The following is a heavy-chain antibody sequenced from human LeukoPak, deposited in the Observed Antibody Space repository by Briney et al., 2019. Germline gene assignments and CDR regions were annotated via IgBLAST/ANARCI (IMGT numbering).Heavy chain of an antibody. CDR1: GGSISSYY. D-gene: IGHD3-9*01. CDR2: IYYSGST. J-gene: IGHJ4*02. CDR3: ARAVVYYDILTGYYQIFDY. V-gene: IGHV4-59*01. Sequence: PSETLSLTRTVSGGSISSYYWSWIRQPPGEGLEWIGYIYYSGSTNYNPSLKSRVTISVDTSKNQFSLKLSSVTAADTAVYYCARAVVYYDILTGYYQIFDYWGQGTLVTVSS.